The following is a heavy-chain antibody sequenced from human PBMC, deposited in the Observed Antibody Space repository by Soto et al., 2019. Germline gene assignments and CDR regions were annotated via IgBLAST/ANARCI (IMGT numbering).Heavy chain of an antibody. V-gene: IGHV1-3*01. CDR1: GYTFTSYA. CDR2: INAGNGNT. CDR3: AREAYQLLFFNWFDP. J-gene: IGHJ5*02. Sequence: ASVKVSCKASGYTFTSYAMHWVRQAPGQRLEWMGWINAGNGNTKYSQKFQGRVTITRDTSASTAHMELSSLRSEDTAVYYCAREAYQLLFFNWFDPWGQGTLVTVSS. D-gene: IGHD2-2*01.